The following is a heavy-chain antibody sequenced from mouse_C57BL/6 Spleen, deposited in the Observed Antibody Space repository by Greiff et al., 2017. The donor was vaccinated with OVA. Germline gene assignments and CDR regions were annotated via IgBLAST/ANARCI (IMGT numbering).Heavy chain of an antibody. CDR3: ARDGNYIFDS. J-gene: IGHJ2*01. CDR2: INPSNGGT. CDR1: GYTFTSYW. D-gene: IGHD2-1*01. Sequence: QVQLQQPGTELVKPGASVKLSCKASGYTFTSYWMHWVKQRPGQGLEWIGNINPSNGGTNYNEKFKSKATLTVDTSSSPADRQLSRLTSEDSAVYYCARDGNYIFDSWGQGTTLTVSS. V-gene: IGHV1-53*01.